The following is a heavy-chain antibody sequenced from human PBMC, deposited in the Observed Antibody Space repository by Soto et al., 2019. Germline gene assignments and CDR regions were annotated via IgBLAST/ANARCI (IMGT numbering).Heavy chain of an antibody. CDR1: GFTFSSYG. V-gene: IGHV3-33*01. CDR3: ARGDVDTAMVSGY. D-gene: IGHD5-18*01. CDR2: IWYDGSNK. Sequence: QVQLVESGGGVVQPGRSPRLSCAASGFTFSSYGMHWVRQAPGKGLEWVAVIWYDGSNKYYADSVKGRFTISRDNSKNTLYLQMNSLRAEDTAVYYCARGDVDTAMVSGYWGQGTLVTVSS. J-gene: IGHJ4*02.